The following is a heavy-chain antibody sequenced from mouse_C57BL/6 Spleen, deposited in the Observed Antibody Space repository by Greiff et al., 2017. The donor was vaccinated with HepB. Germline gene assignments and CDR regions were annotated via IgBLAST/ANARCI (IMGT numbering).Heavy chain of an antibody. V-gene: IGHV1-64*01. CDR1: GYTFTSYW. CDR3: ARSSYYSNYLDY. J-gene: IGHJ2*01. CDR2: IHPNSGST. Sequence: QVHVKQPGAELVKPGASVKLSCKASGYTFTSYWMHWVKQRPGQGLEWIGMIHPNSGSTNYNEKFKSKATLTVDKSSSTAYMQLSSLTSEDSAVYYCARSSYYSNYLDYWGQGTTLTVSS. D-gene: IGHD2-5*01.